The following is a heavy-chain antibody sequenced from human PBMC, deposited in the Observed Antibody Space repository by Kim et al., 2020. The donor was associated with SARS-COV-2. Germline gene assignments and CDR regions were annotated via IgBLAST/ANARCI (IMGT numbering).Heavy chain of an antibody. CDR3: ARDDGYFDWLKRGKYWFDP. Sequence: SVKVSCKASGGTFSSYAISWVRQAPGQGLEWMGRIIPILGIANYAQKFQGRVTITADKSTSTAYMELSSLRSEDTAVYYCARDDGYFDWLKRGKYWFDPWGQGTLVTVSS. V-gene: IGHV1-69*04. CDR2: IIPILGIA. D-gene: IGHD3-9*01. CDR1: GGTFSSYA. J-gene: IGHJ5*02.